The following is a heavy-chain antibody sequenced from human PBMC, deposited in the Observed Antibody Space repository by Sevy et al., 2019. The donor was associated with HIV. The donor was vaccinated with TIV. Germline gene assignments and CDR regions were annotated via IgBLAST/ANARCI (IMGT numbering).Heavy chain of an antibody. CDR2: ISGSGGST. V-gene: IGHV3-23*01. D-gene: IGHD3-16*01. CDR1: GFTFSSYA. CDR3: AKDTHVVWGTIDY. Sequence: GGSLRLSCAASGFTFSSYAMSWVRQAPGKGLEWVSAISGSGGSTYYADSVKDRFTISRDNSKNTLYLQMNSLRAEDTAVYYCAKDTHVVWGTIDYWGQGTLVTVSS. J-gene: IGHJ4*02.